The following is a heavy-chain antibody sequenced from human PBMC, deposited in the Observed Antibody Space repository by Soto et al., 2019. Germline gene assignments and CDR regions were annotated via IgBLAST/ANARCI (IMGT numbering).Heavy chain of an antibody. CDR2: IYYSGST. J-gene: IGHJ6*02. D-gene: IGHD4-4*01. CDR3: ARAVYSNYYHYYYYGMDV. V-gene: IGHV4-59*01. CDR1: GGSISSYY. Sequence: SETLSLTCTVSGGSISSYYWSWIRQPPGKGLEWIGYIYYSGSTNYNPSLKSRVTISVDTSKNQFSLKLSSVTAADTAVYYCARAVYSNYYHYYYYGMDVWGQGTTVTVSS.